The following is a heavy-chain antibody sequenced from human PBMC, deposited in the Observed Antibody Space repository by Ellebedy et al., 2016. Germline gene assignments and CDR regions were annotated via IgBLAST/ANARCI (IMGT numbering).Heavy chain of an antibody. D-gene: IGHD1-26*01. CDR3: ARDGAGSIDLDY. Sequence: GGSLRLXXAASGFRLSNSWMHWVRQAPGKGLVWVSHIRNDGITTSYADSVKGRFTISRDSAKNTLYLQMNSLREEDTALYYCARDGAGSIDLDYWGQGTLVTVSS. V-gene: IGHV3-74*01. CDR1: GFRLSNSW. J-gene: IGHJ4*02. CDR2: IRNDGITT.